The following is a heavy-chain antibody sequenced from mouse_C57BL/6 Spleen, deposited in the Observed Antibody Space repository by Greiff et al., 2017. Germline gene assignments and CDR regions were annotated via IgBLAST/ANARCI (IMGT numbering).Heavy chain of an antibody. CDR2: IDPSDSYT. Sequence: QVQLQQPGAELVMPGASVKLSCKASGYTFTSYWMHWVKQRPGQGLAWIGEIDPSDSYTNYNQKFKGKSTLTVDKSSSTAYMQLSSLTSEDSAVYYGARGRYYGSSYGFAYWGQGTLVTVSA. CDR3: ARGRYYGSSYGFAY. D-gene: IGHD1-1*01. CDR1: GYTFTSYW. J-gene: IGHJ3*01. V-gene: IGHV1-69*01.